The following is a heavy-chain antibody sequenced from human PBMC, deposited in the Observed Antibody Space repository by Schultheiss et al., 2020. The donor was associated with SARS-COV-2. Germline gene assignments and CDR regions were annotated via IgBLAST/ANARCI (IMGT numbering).Heavy chain of an antibody. V-gene: IGHV4-59*10. D-gene: IGHD3-10*01. CDR1: GGSFSGYY. J-gene: IGHJ3*02. CDR3: ARRSTPQGAFDI. CDR2: IYTSGST. Sequence: SETLSLTCAVYGGSFSGYYWSWIRQPPGKGLEWIGRIYTSGSTNYNPSLKSRVTMSVDTSKNQFSLKLSSVTAADTAVYYCARRSTPQGAFDIWGQGTMVTVSS.